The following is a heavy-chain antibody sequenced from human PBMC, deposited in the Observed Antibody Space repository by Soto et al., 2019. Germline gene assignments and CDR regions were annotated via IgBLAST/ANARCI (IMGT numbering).Heavy chain of an antibody. V-gene: IGHV4-34*01. CDR3: ARVKQLVRKGWFDP. J-gene: IGHJ5*02. CDR2: INHSGST. D-gene: IGHD6-13*01. Sequence: SETLSLTCAVYGGSFSGYYWSWIRLPPGKGLEWIGEINHSGSTNYNPSLKSRVTISVDTSKNQFSLKLSSVTAADTAVYYCARVKQLVRKGWFDPWGQGTLVTVSS. CDR1: GGSFSGYY.